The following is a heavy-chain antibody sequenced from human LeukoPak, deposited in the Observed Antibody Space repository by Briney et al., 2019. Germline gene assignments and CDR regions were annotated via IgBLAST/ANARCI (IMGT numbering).Heavy chain of an antibody. V-gene: IGHV3-15*01. CDR1: GFTFSNAW. J-gene: IGHJ4*02. CDR2: IKSKTDGGTT. CDR3: TLPWGSGSYYDY. Sequence: SGGSLRLSCAASGFTFSNAWLNWVRQAPGKGLEWVGHIKSKTDGGTTDYAAPVKARFTISRDDSKNTLFLQMNSLKTEDTAVYYCTLPWGSGSYYDYWGQGTLVTVSS. D-gene: IGHD3-10*01.